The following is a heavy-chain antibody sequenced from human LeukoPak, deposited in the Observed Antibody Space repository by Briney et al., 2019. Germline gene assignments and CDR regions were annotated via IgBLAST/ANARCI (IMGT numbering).Heavy chain of an antibody. CDR2: IDWDEDK. CDR3: ARMASQGYFDY. Sequence: SGPTLVNPTQTLTLTCIFSGFSLRTRGMRASWIRHPPGKALEWLARIDWDEDKFYSTSLKTRLTISKDTSKNQVVLTMTNMDPVDTATYYCARMASQGYFDYWGQGTLVTVSS. J-gene: IGHJ4*02. V-gene: IGHV2-70*04. CDR1: GFSLRTRGMR.